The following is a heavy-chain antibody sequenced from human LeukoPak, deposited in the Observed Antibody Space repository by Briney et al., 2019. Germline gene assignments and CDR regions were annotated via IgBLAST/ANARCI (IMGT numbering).Heavy chain of an antibody. CDR2: IKQDGSEV. CDR1: GFTFSYFW. D-gene: IGHD6-19*01. V-gene: IGHV3-7*05. J-gene: IGHJ4*02. CDR3: ARNGMAVAPTPRD. Sequence: GGSLRLSCVASGFTFSYFWMTWVRQAPGKGLEWVANIKQDGSEVYYVDSVKGRFTVSRDNAKKSLYLQMKSLRAEDTAVYYCARNGMAVAPTPRDWGQGTLVTVSS.